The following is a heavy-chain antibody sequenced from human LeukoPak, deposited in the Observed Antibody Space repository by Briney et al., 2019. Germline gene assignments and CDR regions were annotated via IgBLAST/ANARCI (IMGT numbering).Heavy chain of an antibody. CDR3: ARVGLFLEWLPSYYYYGMDV. Sequence: GASVKVSCKASGYTFTGYYMHWVRQAPGQGPEWMGRINPNSGGTDYAQKFQGRVTMTRDTSISTAYMELSRLRSDDTAVYYCARVGLFLEWLPSYYYYGMDVWGQGTTVTVSS. J-gene: IGHJ6*02. CDR1: GYTFTGYY. CDR2: INPNSGGT. D-gene: IGHD3-3*01. V-gene: IGHV1-2*06.